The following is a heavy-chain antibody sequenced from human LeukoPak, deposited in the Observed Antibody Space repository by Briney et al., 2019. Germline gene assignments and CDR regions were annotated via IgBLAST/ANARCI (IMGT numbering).Heavy chain of an antibody. CDR1: GFTFDDYA. CDR2: ISWNSGSI. CDR3: AKATIAVAGTGLFHMDV. V-gene: IGHV3-9*01. D-gene: IGHD6-19*01. Sequence: GGSLRLSCAASGFTFDDYAMHWVRQAPGKGLEWVSGISWNSGSIGYADSVKGRFTISRDNAKNSLYLQMNSLRAEDTALYYCAKATIAVAGTGLFHMDVWGQGTTVTVSS. J-gene: IGHJ6*02.